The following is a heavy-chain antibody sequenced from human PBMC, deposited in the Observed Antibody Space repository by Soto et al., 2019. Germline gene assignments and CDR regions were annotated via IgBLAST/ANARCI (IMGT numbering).Heavy chain of an antibody. V-gene: IGHV3-66*01. J-gene: IGHJ4*02. CDR3: ARLDHPRTPYDYIWGSYFPTTPIDY. CDR1: GFTVSSNY. CDR2: IYSGGST. Sequence: GGSLRLSCAASGFTVSSNYMSWVRQAPGKGLEWVSVIYSGGSTYYADSVKGRFTISRDNSKNTLYLQMNSLRAEDTAVYYCARLDHPRTPYDYIWGSYFPTTPIDYWGQGTLVTVSS. D-gene: IGHD3-16*01.